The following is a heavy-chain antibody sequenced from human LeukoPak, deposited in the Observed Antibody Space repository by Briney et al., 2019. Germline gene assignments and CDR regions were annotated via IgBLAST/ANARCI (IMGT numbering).Heavy chain of an antibody. CDR2: ISGSGGST. CDR3: AKTPGPSPVTGSGEAFDI. J-gene: IGHJ3*02. Sequence: PGGSLRLSCAASGYTFSSYAMSWVRQAPGKGLEWVSAISGSGGSTYYADSVKGRFTISRDNSKNTLYLQMNSLRAEDTAVYYCAKTPGPSPVTGSGEAFDIWGQGTMVTVSS. CDR1: GYTFSSYA. D-gene: IGHD3-16*01. V-gene: IGHV3-23*01.